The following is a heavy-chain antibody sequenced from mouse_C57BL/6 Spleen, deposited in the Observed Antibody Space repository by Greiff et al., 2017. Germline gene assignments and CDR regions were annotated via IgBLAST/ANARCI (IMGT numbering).Heavy chain of an antibody. Sequence: QVQLQQSGAELVKPGASVKLSCKASGYTFSEYTIYWVKLRSGQGLEWIGWFYPGSGSIKYNEKFKDKATLTADKSSSTVYIEFSRLTSEDSAVYFCARHGLQLRPFDYWGQGTTLTISS. J-gene: IGHJ2*01. V-gene: IGHV1-62-2*01. CDR1: GYTFSEYT. CDR2: FYPGSGSI. CDR3: ARHGLQLRPFDY. D-gene: IGHD3-2*02.